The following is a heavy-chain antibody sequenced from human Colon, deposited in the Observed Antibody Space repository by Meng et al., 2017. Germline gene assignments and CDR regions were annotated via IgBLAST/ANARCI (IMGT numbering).Heavy chain of an antibody. CDR2: VHHSGGT. CDR1: WASISSTYW. CDR3: GRNGAYSIDP. J-gene: IGHJ5*02. Sequence: QVRLRGSGPGLGKPPGTPCLTCAVSWASISSTYWRRLVRHPPGKGLEWIWQVHHSGGTNYNPSLQSRVTISVDESKNHYSLSLTSVPAADTALYYCGRNGAYSIDPWGRGTLVTVPS. V-gene: IGHV4-4*03. D-gene: IGHD2-15*01.